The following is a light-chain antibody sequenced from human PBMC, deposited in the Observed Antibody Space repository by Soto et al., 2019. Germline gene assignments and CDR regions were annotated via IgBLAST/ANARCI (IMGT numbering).Light chain of an antibody. CDR1: QDISNS. CDR2: AAS. CDR3: QKYNFAPWT. Sequence: DIQMTQSPSSLPASIGDRATITCRTSQDISNSLAWYQQKPGKAPKLLIFAASTLQSGVPSRFSGGGSGTEFTLTISSLQPEDVATYYCQKYNFAPWTFGQGTKVEI. J-gene: IGKJ1*01. V-gene: IGKV1-27*01.